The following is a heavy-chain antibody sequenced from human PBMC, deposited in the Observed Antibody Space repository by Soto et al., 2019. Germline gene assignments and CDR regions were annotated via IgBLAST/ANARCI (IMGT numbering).Heavy chain of an antibody. CDR1: SGSISTGNW. D-gene: IGHD6-25*01. J-gene: IGHJ4*02. V-gene: IGHV4-4*02. CDR2: IYYTGAT. CDR3: ARVFSSGSGWMYYFDF. Sequence: QVELQESCPRLVKSSGTLSLTCEVSSGSISTGNWWSWVRQPPGTGLDWIGEIYYTGATNYNASLKSRVTMTIDKSKDQFSLILTSATGADTAVYYCARVFSSGSGWMYYFDFWGQGILVSVSS.